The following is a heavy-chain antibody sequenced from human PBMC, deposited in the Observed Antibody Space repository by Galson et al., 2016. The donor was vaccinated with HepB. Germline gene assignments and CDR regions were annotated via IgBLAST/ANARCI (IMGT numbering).Heavy chain of an antibody. Sequence: SETLSLTCTVSGGSISSSDYYWGWIRQPPGKGLEWIGYIHSSGSTNYNPSLKSRVTISVDTSKNQFSLKLSSVTAADTAVYYCARYTPIFRGVVLGFDNWGQGTLVTGSS. CDR2: IHSSGST. J-gene: IGHJ4*02. D-gene: IGHD3-10*01. V-gene: IGHV4-61*05. CDR3: ARYTPIFRGVVLGFDN. CDR1: GGSISSSDYY.